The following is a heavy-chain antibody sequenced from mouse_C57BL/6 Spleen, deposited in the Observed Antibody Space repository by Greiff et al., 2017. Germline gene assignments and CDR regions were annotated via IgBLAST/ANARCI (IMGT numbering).Heavy chain of an antibody. Sequence: VQLQQSGAELVKPGASVKLSCKASGYTFTSYWMHWVKQRPGQGLEGIGMIHPNSGSTNYNEKFKSKATLTVDKSSSTAYMQLSSLTSEDSAVYYCAREAGTLAYWGQGTLVTVSA. V-gene: IGHV1-64*01. D-gene: IGHD4-1*01. CDR1: GYTFTSYW. J-gene: IGHJ3*01. CDR3: AREAGTLAY. CDR2: IHPNSGST.